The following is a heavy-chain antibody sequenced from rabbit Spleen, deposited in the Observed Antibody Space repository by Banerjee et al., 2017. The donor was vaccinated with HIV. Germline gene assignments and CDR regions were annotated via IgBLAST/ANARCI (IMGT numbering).Heavy chain of an antibody. CDR3: ARDSSGTTGFDIANL. CDR1: GFTISSSYY. CDR2: IYTGSSGTT. D-gene: IGHD1-1*01. V-gene: IGHV1S45*01. J-gene: IGHJ6*01. Sequence: QEQLVESGGGLVKPGASLTLICTASGFTISSSYYMCWVRQAPGKGLEWIGCIYTGSSGTTYYASWAKGRVTISKTSSTTVTLQMTSLTAADTATYFCARDSSGTTGFDIANLWGPGTLVTV.